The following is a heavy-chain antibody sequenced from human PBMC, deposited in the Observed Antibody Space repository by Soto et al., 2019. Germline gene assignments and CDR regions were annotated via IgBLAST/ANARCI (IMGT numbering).Heavy chain of an antibody. CDR1: GFTFSTYG. Sequence: HPGGSLRLSCAASGFTFSTYGMHWVRQAPGKGLEWVAVFSYDGNNKYYADSVKGRFTISKDNSKNTLYLQMNSLRPEDTAVYYCAKEGYLTGKSNPYFDYWGQGTLVTVSS. V-gene: IGHV3-30*18. D-gene: IGHD5-18*01. CDR3: AKEGYLTGKSNPYFDY. CDR2: FSYDGNNK. J-gene: IGHJ4*02.